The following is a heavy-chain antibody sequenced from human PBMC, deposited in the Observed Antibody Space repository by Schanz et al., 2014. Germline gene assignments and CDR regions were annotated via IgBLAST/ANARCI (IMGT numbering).Heavy chain of an antibody. CDR1: GFVFRTFA. D-gene: IGHD3-3*01. V-gene: IGHV3-23*01. CDR3: ARFLARYQYYGLDV. J-gene: IGHJ6*02. Sequence: EVQLLESGGTVVQPGGSLRVSCAASGFVFRTFAMYWVRQAPGKGLEWVSAITGSGSKAYYADSVKGRFTIARDNSNNTMFLHMVGLRVEDTAIYFCARFLARYQYYGLDVWGQGTTVNVSS. CDR2: ITGSGSKA.